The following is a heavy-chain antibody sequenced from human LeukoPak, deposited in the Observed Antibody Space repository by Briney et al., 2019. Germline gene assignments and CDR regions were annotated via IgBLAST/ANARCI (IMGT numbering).Heavy chain of an antibody. D-gene: IGHD5-18*01. J-gene: IGHJ4*02. Sequence: GGSLRLSCAASGFTFSSYSMNWVRQAPGKGLEWVSYISSRSSTIFYADSVKGRFTISRDNAKNSLYLQMNSLRAEDTAVYYCARDSGSEYSYGYGGIWGQGTLVTVSS. CDR1: GFTFSSYS. V-gene: IGHV3-48*04. CDR2: ISSRSSTI. CDR3: ARDSGSEYSYGYGGI.